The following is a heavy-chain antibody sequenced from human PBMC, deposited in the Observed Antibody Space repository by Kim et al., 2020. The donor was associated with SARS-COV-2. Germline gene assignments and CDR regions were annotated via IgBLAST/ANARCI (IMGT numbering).Heavy chain of an antibody. CDR2: IKSKTDGGTT. CDR3: TTDPSVVVTAISDY. Sequence: GGSLRLSCAASGFTFSNAWMSWVRQAPGKGLEWVGRIKSKTDGGTTDYAAPVKGRFTISRDDSKNTLYLQMNSLKTEDTAVYYCTTDPSVVVTAISDYWGQGTLVTVSS. V-gene: IGHV3-15*01. D-gene: IGHD2-21*02. CDR1: GFTFSNAW. J-gene: IGHJ4*02.